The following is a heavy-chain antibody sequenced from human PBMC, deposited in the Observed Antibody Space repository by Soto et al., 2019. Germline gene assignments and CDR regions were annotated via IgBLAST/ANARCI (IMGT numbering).Heavy chain of an antibody. Sequence: ASVKVSCKASGYTFTSYYMHWVRQAPGQGLEWMGIINPSGGSTSYAQKFQGRVTMTRNTSISTAYMELSSLRSEDTAVYYCARERSAAGTGWFDPWGQGTLVTVSS. CDR1: GYTFTSYY. V-gene: IGHV1-46*01. CDR3: ARERSAAGTGWFDP. CDR2: INPSGGST. J-gene: IGHJ5*02. D-gene: IGHD6-13*01.